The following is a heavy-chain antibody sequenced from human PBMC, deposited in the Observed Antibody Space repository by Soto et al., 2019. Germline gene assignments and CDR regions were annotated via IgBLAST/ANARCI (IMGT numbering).Heavy chain of an antibody. V-gene: IGHV4-59*01. D-gene: IGHD1-26*01. Sequence: SYTLSVTCTVSGGCISSYYWSWIRQPPGKGLEWIGYIYYSGSTNYNPSLKNRVTISVDTSKNQFSLKLSSVTAADTAVYYCARDSGSYGDFDYWGQGTLVTVSS. CDR3: ARDSGSYGDFDY. CDR1: GGCISSYY. CDR2: IYYSGST. J-gene: IGHJ4*02.